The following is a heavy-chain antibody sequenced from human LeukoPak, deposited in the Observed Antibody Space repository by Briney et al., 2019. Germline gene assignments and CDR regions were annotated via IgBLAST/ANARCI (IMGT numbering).Heavy chain of an antibody. V-gene: IGHV3-74*01. CDR2: INSDGSST. Sequence: PGGSLRLSCAASGFTFSSYWMHWVRQAPGKGLVWVSRINSDGSSTSYADSVKGRFTISRDNAKNSLYLQMNSLRAEDTAVYYCAKGYCRGNSCYDDRGAFDYWGQGTLVTVSS. J-gene: IGHJ4*02. D-gene: IGHD2-2*01. CDR1: GFTFSSYW. CDR3: AKGYCRGNSCYDDRGAFDY.